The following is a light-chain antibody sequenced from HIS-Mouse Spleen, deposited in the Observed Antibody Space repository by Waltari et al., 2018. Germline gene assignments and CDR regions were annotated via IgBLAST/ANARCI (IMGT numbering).Light chain of an antibody. Sequence: QSALTQPASVSGSPGQSITISCTGTSSDVGGYNYASWYQQHPGKAPKLMIYEVSNRPSGVSNRFPGSKSGNTASLTISGLQAEDEADYYCSSYTSSSTPYVFGTGTKVTVL. CDR2: EVS. CDR3: SSYTSSSTPYV. V-gene: IGLV2-14*01. J-gene: IGLJ1*01. CDR1: SSDVGGYNY.